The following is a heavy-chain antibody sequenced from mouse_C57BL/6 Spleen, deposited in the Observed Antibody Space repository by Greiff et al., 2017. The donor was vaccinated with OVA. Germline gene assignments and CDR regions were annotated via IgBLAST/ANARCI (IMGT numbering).Heavy chain of an antibody. CDR2: INPSTGGT. CDR3: APYDGYSYWYFDV. D-gene: IGHD2-3*01. V-gene: IGHV1-42*01. Sequence: EVQLVESGPELVKPGASVKISCKASGYSFTGYYMNWVKQSPEKSLEWIGEINPSTGGTTYNQKFKAKATLTVDKSSSTAYMQLKSLTSEDSAVYYCAPYDGYSYWYFDVWGTGTTVTVSS. CDR1: GYSFTGYY. J-gene: IGHJ1*03.